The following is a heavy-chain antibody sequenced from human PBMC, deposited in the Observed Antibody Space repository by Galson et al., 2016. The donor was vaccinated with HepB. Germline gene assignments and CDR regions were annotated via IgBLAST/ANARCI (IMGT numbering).Heavy chain of an antibody. Sequence: SVKVSCKASGYTFNTYNMHWVRQAPGQGLGWMGIIKPSGGNTLYAQKFQDRITMTRDTSTSTVYMELISLRSEDTAVYYCARELDHSFYFDYWGQGTLLTVSS. D-gene: IGHD1-14*01. CDR3: ARELDHSFYFDY. CDR2: IKPSGGNT. CDR1: GYTFNTYN. V-gene: IGHV1-46*02. J-gene: IGHJ4*02.